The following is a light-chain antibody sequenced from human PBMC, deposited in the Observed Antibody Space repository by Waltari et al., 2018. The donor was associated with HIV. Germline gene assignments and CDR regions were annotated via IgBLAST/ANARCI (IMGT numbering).Light chain of an antibody. CDR2: TTN. CDR3: ATWDDSLNGPV. V-gene: IGLV1-44*01. J-gene: IGLJ3*02. CDR1: ISNIGSNT. Sequence: QSVLTQPPSASGTPGQRVTISCSGSISNIGSNTVNWYQQLPGTAPKLLIYTTNQRPSGVPDRFSGSKSGASASLAISVLQSEDEADYYCATWDDSLNGPVFGGGTKLTVL.